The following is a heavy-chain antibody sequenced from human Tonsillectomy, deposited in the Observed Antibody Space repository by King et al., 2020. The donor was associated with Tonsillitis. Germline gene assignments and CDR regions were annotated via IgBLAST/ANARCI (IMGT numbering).Heavy chain of an antibody. CDR1: GGSISSYY. CDR2: IYYSGST. J-gene: IGHJ4*02. CDR3: ARVLYSSGFHFDY. V-gene: IGHV4-59*01. Sequence: QLQESGPGLVKPSETLSLTCTVSGGSISSYYWSWIRQPPGKGLEWIGYIYYSGSTNYNPSLKSRVTISVDTSKNQFSLKLSSVTAADTAVYNCARVLYSSGFHFDYWGQGTLVTVSS. D-gene: IGHD6-19*01.